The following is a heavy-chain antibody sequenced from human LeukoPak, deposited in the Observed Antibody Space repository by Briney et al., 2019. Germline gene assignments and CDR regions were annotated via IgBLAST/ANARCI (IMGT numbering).Heavy chain of an antibody. CDR3: ASLRPSSSWSFDF. V-gene: IGHV3-66*01. CDR2: IYSAGTT. D-gene: IGHD6-13*01. Sequence: GGSLRLSCAASGFTVSNNYMSWVRQAPGKGLEWVSVIYSAGTTYYADSVKARFTISRDSSKNALYLQMNSLGEDDTAVYYCASLRPSSSWSFDFWGQGTLVTVSS. CDR1: GFTVSNNY. J-gene: IGHJ4*02.